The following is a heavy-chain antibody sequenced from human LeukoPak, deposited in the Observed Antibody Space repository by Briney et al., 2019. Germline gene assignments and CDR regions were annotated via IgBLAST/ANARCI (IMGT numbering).Heavy chain of an antibody. CDR1: GGTFSFYG. Sequence: GASVTVSFTASGGTFSFYGISWVRQAPGQGLEWMGGVIPMFTTTNYAQTLQGRITITADESTNTAYMELSSLRYEDTAVYYCARGLLRFLEWRNFDSWGQGTLVTVSS. D-gene: IGHD3-3*01. V-gene: IGHV1-69*13. J-gene: IGHJ4*02. CDR2: VIPMFTTT. CDR3: ARGLLRFLEWRNFDS.